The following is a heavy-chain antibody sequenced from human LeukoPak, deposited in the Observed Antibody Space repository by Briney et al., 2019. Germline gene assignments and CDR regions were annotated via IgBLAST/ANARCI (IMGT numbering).Heavy chain of an antibody. V-gene: IGHV3-73*01. CDR2: IRSKEYSYAT. CDR1: GFIFSASP. Sequence: GGSLRLSCAASGFIFSASPIHWVRQASGKGLEWVGRIRSKEYSYATTCAESMRGRCSVSRDDSQNTAFLHLSSLKTEDTAVYYCARRVGDSYFYGMDLWGQGTPVTVSS. D-gene: IGHD5/OR15-5a*01. J-gene: IGHJ6*02. CDR3: ARRVGDSYFYGMDL.